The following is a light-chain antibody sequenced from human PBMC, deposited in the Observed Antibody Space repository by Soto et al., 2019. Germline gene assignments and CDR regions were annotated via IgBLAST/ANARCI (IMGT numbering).Light chain of an antibody. J-gene: IGLJ1*01. CDR2: DVS. Sequence: QSALTQPRSVSGSPGQSVTISCTGTSSDVGGYHYVSWYQQHPGKAPKLMIYDVSKRPSGVPDRFSGSKSGNTASLTISGLQAEDEADYYCCSYAGSYPLVFGTGTKLTVL. CDR3: CSYAGSYPLV. CDR1: SSDVGGYHY. V-gene: IGLV2-11*01.